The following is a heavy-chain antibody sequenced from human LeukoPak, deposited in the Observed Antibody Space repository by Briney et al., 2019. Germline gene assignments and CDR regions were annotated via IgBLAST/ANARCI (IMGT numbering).Heavy chain of an antibody. V-gene: IGHV1-3*01. CDR1: GYTFTIYA. Sequence: GASVKVSCKASGYTFTIYAMHWVRQAPGQRLEWMGWINGGNGNTRYSQKLQGRVTITRDTSANTVYMELSSLRSGDTAVYYCARDDWNYKFTIHSYYYGMDVWGQGTTVTVSS. D-gene: IGHD1-7*01. CDR3: ARDDWNYKFTIHSYYYGMDV. CDR2: INGGNGNT. J-gene: IGHJ6*02.